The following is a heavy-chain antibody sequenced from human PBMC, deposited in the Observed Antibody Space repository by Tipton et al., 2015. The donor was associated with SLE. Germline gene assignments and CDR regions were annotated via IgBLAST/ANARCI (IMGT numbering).Heavy chain of an antibody. CDR3: ARDAGAPPRLTICQGPVDYYYAMDV. Sequence: TLSLTCTVSGGSISSGSFYWSWIRQSAGKGLVWICLIYPSGKTNYNSSLKSRVFILLDTSTNHFSLRLNSVTAADTAIYYCARDAGAPPRLTICQGPVDYYYAMDVWGQGTTVTVSS. J-gene: IGHJ6*02. CDR1: GGSISSGSFY. V-gene: IGHV4-61*02. D-gene: IGHD2-2*01. CDR2: IYPSGKT.